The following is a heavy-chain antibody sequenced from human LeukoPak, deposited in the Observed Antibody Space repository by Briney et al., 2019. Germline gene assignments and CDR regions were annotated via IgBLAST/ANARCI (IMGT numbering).Heavy chain of an antibody. D-gene: IGHD1-1*01. CDR3: ARGPPNDYLNFDY. J-gene: IGHJ4*02. CDR1: GHSVSDYY. V-gene: IGHV4-59*02. Sequence: SETLSLTCTVSGHSVSDYYWNWVRQPPGKGLEWIGYKYYSGGTNYNPSLKSRVTISADTSKNQLSLKLTSVTAADTAVYYCARGPPNDYLNFDYWGQGTLVTVSS. CDR2: KYYSGGT.